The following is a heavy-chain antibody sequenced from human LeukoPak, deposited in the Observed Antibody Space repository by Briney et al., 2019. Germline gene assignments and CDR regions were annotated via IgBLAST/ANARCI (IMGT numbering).Heavy chain of an antibody. J-gene: IGHJ5*02. CDR3: ARENSSSWYGNWFDP. CDR1: GYTFTGYA. CDR2: INAGNGNT. D-gene: IGHD6-13*01. Sequence: ASVKVSCKASGYTFTGYAMHWVRQAPGQRLEWMGWINAGNGNTKYSQEFQGRVTITRDTSASTAYMELSSLRSEDMAVYYCARENSSSWYGNWFDPWGQGTLVTVSS. V-gene: IGHV1-3*03.